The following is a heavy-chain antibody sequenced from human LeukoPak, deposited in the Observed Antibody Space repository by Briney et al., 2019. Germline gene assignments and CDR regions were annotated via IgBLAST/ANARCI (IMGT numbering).Heavy chain of an antibody. CDR2: IISHGGST. J-gene: IGHJ6*03. V-gene: IGHV3-64*02. Sequence: GGSLRLSCAASGFTFSGYTLHWVRQAPGKGLEYVSAIISHGGSTHFADSVKGRFTVSRDNSKNTLYLQMDSLRAEDMAVYYCARITMGATSANFYYYFLDAWGKGTTVTVSS. CDR1: GFTFSGYT. D-gene: IGHD3-3*01. CDR3: ARITMGATSANFYYYFLDA.